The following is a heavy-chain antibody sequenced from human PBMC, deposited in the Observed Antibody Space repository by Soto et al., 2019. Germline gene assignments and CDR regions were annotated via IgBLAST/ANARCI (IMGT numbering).Heavy chain of an antibody. V-gene: IGHV4-39*01. Sequence: XETLSLTCTVSGFSIYRSGYYWGWIRQPPGRGLEWIGNIDYNGVTYSNPSLKSRVTISRDTSKNQFSLKLTSVTAADTALYYCGKVLVGATGHTDSDSWGQGPLVTVSS. CDR1: GFSIYRSGYY. D-gene: IGHD2-15*01. CDR3: GKVLVGATGHTDSDS. CDR2: IDYNGVT. J-gene: IGHJ4*02.